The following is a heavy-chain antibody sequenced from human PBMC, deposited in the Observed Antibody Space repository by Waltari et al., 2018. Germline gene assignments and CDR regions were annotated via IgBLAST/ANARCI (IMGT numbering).Heavy chain of an antibody. CDR2: INSNGDYK. CDR1: GFSFNSYS. D-gene: IGHD4-17*01. V-gene: IGHV3-21*01. Sequence: EVQLVESGGGLVKPGGSLSLSCTASGFSFNSYSMIWVRQAPGKGLEWVSSINSNGDYKFYADSVAGRFIISRDSATNSLFLQMTSLRAEDTAVYYCARGDTVTTRFFDPWGQGTLVTVSS. CDR3: ARGDTVTTRFFDP. J-gene: IGHJ5*02.